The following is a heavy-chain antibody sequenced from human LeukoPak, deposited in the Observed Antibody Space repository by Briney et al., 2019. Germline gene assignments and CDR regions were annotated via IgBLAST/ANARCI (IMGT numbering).Heavy chain of an antibody. CDR1: GFTFSAHW. Sequence: GGSLRLSCAASGFTFSAHWMHWVRQVPGKGLEWVSRIGGYGMTTRYADSVKGRFTISRDNAKNTLYLQMNSLRAEDTAVYYCARDLRGSSYNAMDVWGQGTTVTVSS. CDR2: IGGYGMTT. CDR3: ARDLRGSSYNAMDV. V-gene: IGHV3-74*01. D-gene: IGHD3-10*01. J-gene: IGHJ6*02.